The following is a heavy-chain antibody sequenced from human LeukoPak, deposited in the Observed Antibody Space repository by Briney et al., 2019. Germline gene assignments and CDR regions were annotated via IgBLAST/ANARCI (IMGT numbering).Heavy chain of an antibody. CDR2: IIPILGIA. Sequence: SVKVSCKASGYTFTSYGISWVRQAPGQGLEWMGRIIPILGIADYAQKFQGRVTITADKSTSTAYMELSSLRSEDTAVYYCARGKAMATPTFDYWGQGTLVTVSS. J-gene: IGHJ4*02. D-gene: IGHD5-24*01. V-gene: IGHV1-69*04. CDR1: GYTFTSYG. CDR3: ARGKAMATPTFDY.